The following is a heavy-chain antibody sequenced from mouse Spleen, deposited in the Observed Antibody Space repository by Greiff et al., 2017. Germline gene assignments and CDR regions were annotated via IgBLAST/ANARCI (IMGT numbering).Heavy chain of an antibody. CDR1: GFSLTGYG. CDR2: IWGDGST. J-gene: IGHJ4*01. V-gene: IGHV2-6-7*01. Sequence: VQVVESGPGLVAPSQSLSITCTVSGFSLTGYGVNWVRQPPGKGLEWLGMIWGDGSTDYNSALKSRLSISKDNSKSQVFLKMNSLQTDDTARYYCAREGWLLRGAMDYWGQGTSVTVSS. CDR3: AREGWLLRGAMDY. D-gene: IGHD2-3*01.